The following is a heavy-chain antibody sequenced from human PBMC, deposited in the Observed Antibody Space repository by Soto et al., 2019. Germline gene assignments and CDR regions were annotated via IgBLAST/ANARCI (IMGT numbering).Heavy chain of an antibody. D-gene: IGHD3-22*01. V-gene: IGHV3-33*01. J-gene: IGHJ4*02. CDR2: IWYDGSNK. CDR1: GFTFSSYG. CDR3: ARDRELYYYDSSGYIGY. Sequence: PGGSLRLSCAASGFTFSSYGMHWVRQAPGKGLEWVAVIWYDGSNKYYADSVKGRFTISRDNSKNTLYLQMNSLRAEDTAVYYCARDRELYYYDSSGYIGYWGQGTLVTVSS.